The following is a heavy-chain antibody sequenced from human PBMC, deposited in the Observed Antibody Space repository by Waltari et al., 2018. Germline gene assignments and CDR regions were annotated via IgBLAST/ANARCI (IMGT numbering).Heavy chain of an antibody. J-gene: IGHJ6*03. V-gene: IGHV1-69*01. CDR1: GGTFSSSA. CDR3: ASNFDWLFPGGYYYYYMDV. Sequence: QVQLVQSGAEVKKPGSSVKVSCKASGGTFSSSAISWVRQAPGQGLEWMGGIIPIFGTANYAQKFQGRVTITADESTSTAYMELSSLRSEDTAVYYCASNFDWLFPGGYYYYYMDVWGKGTTVTVSS. CDR2: IIPIFGTA. D-gene: IGHD3-9*01.